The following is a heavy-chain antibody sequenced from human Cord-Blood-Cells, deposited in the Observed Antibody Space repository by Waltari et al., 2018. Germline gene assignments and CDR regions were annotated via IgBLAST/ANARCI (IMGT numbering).Heavy chain of an antibody. CDR2: IGTAGDT. CDR1: GFTFRSYD. V-gene: IGHV3-13*01. J-gene: IGHJ3*02. Sequence: EVQLVESGGGLVQPGGSLRLACAASGFTFRSYDMPWVRQATGKGLEWVSAIGTAGDTYYPGSVKGRFTISRENAKNSLYLQMNSLRAGDTAVYYCARYTELRRAFDIWGQGTMVTVSS. D-gene: IGHD1-26*01. CDR3: ARYTELRRAFDI.